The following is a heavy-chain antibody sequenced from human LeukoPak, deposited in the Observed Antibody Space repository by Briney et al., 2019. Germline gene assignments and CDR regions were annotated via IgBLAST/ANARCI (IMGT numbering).Heavy chain of an antibody. D-gene: IGHD2-15*01. CDR1: GGTFSSYA. J-gene: IGHJ4*02. CDR2: IIPIFGTA. Sequence: SVKVSCKASGGTFSSYAISWVRQAPGQGLEWMGRIIPIFGTANYAQKFQGRVTITTDESTSTAYMELSSLRSEDTAVYCCARDDCSGGSCYGIGYWGQGTLVTVSS. V-gene: IGHV1-69*05. CDR3: ARDDCSGGSCYGIGY.